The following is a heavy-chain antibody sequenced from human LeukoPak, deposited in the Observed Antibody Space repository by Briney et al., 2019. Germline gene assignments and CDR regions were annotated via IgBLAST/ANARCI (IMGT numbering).Heavy chain of an antibody. CDR3: ARTYYDYWSGPCAFDI. CDR1: GFTFSSYG. J-gene: IGHJ3*02. Sequence: GGSLRLSCAASGFTFSSYGMHWVRQAPGKGLEWVAFIRYDGSNKYYADSVKGRLTISRDNSENTLYLRMNNLRAEDTAVVYCARTYYDYWSGPCAFDIWGQGTMVTVSS. D-gene: IGHD3-3*01. V-gene: IGHV3-30*02. CDR2: IRYDGSNK.